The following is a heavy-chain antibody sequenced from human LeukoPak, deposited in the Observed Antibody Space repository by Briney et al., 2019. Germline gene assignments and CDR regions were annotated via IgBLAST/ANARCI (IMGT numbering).Heavy chain of an antibody. CDR1: GYSFTNYC. D-gene: IGHD6-19*01. J-gene: IGHJ4*02. CDR3: ARLASAWNFDY. Sequence: KDRESLKISCQGSGYSFTNYCIGWVRQMPGKDLEWMGIYSPGDPDSRYSPPFRGQVTISADKSISTVYLQWSSLKASDTAMYYCARLASAWNFDYWGQGTLVTVSS. V-gene: IGHV5-51*01. CDR2: YSPGDPDS.